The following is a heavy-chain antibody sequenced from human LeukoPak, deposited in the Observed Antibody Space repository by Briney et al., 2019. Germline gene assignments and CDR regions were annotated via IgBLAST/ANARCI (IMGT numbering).Heavy chain of an antibody. Sequence: GRSLRLSCAASGFTLSSYGMQWVRQAPGKGLEWVAVISHDGSVQYYADSVKGRFTISRDDSKNTLDLQMNSLRTEDTAVYYCAKEGTPMTAIYFDLWGQGTLVTVSS. V-gene: IGHV3-30*18. CDR2: ISHDGSVQ. D-gene: IGHD2-21*02. J-gene: IGHJ4*02. CDR3: AKEGTPMTAIYFDL. CDR1: GFTLSSYG.